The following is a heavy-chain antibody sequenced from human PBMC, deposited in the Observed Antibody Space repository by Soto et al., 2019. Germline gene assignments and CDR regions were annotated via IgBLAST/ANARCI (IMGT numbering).Heavy chain of an antibody. Sequence: SVKVSCKASGGTFSSYAISWVRQAPGQGLEWMGGIIPIFGTANYAQKFQGRVTITADKSTSTAYMELSSLRSEDTAVYYCARVDRYNSYFDYWGQGTLVTVSS. V-gene: IGHV1-69*06. CDR3: ARVDRYNSYFDY. CDR1: GGTFSSYA. J-gene: IGHJ4*02. CDR2: IIPIFGTA. D-gene: IGHD5-12*01.